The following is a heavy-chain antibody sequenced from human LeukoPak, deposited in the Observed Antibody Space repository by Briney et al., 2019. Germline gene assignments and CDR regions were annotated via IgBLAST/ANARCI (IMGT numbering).Heavy chain of an antibody. CDR1: GGSISSGGYY. CDR3: ARGDLLNDSFDY. D-gene: IGHD1-1*01. CDR2: IYYSGST. Sequence: PSETLSLTCTVSGGSISSGGYYWSWIRQHPGKGLEWIGYIYYSGSTYYNPSLKSRVTISVDTSKNQFSLKLSSVTAADTAVYYCARGDLLNDSFDYWGQGTLVTVSS. V-gene: IGHV4-31*03. J-gene: IGHJ4*02.